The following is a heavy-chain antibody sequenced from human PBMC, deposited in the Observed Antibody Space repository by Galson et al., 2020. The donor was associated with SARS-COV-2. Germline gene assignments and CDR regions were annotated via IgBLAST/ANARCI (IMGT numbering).Heavy chain of an antibody. V-gene: IGHV4-31*03. CDR2: IYYSGST. CDR1: GGSISSGGYY. D-gene: IGHD6-6*01. J-gene: IGHJ5*02. Sequence: SETLSLTCTVSGGSISSGGYYWSWIRQHPGKGLEWIGYIYYSGSTYYNPSLKSRVTISVDTSKNQFSLKLSSVTAADTAVYYCAREKYSSFINWFDPWGQGTLVTVSS. CDR3: AREKYSSFINWFDP.